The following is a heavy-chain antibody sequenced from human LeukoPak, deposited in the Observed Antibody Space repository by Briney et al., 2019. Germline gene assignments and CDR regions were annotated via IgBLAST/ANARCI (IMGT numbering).Heavy chain of an antibody. D-gene: IGHD3-22*01. J-gene: IGHJ4*02. CDR3: ASASYYYDSSGYPRTYYFDY. CDR1: GGTFIIYA. CDR2: IIPIFGTA. V-gene: IGHV1-69*13. Sequence: ASVTVSFTASGGTFIIYAISWVRQAPGQGLEWMGGIIPIFGTANYAQKFQGRVTITADESTSTAYMELSSLRSEDTAVYYCASASYYYDSSGYPRTYYFDYWGQGTLVTVSS.